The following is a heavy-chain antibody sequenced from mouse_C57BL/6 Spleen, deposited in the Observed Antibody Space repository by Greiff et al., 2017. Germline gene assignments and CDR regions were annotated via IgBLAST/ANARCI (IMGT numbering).Heavy chain of an antibody. CDR2: FSSCGDYI. D-gene: IGHD1-1*01. V-gene: IGHV5-9-1*02. J-gene: IGHJ1*03. CDR1: GFTYSSYA. Sequence: EVMLVESGEGLVKPGGSLKLSCAASGFTYSSYAMSWVRQTPEKRLEWVAYFSSCGDYIYYADTVKGRFTISRDNARNTLYLQMSSLKSEDTAMYYCTRETTVLADWYFDVGGTGTTVTGSS. CDR3: TRETTVLADWYFDV.